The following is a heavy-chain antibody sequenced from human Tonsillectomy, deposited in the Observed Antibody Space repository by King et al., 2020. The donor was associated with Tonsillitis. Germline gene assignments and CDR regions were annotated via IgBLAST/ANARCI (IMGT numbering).Heavy chain of an antibody. J-gene: IGHJ6*02. Sequence: VQLVESGGGLVQPGGSPRLSCAASGFSFGSYAMSWVRQASGKGLEWVSGISGSGGTIYYADSVKGRFTISRDTSKNTLYLQMNSLRGEDTGVYYCAKDSGNNYYDMDVWGQGTTVTVSS. V-gene: IGHV3-23*04. CDR1: GFSFGSYA. CDR2: ISGSGGTI. CDR3: AKDSGNNYYDMDV.